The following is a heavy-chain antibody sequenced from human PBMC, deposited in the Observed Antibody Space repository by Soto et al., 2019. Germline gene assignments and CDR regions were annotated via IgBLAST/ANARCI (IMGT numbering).Heavy chain of an antibody. CDR1: GYTFNRYC. V-gene: IGHV1-18*01. J-gene: IGHJ4*02. CDR3: AREGYYGSGSADY. Sequence: ASVKVSCKASGYTFNRYCICWLRQAPGQGLEWMGWISAYNGNTNFAQKFQGRVTMTTDTSTSTAYMELRSLRSDDTAVYYCAREGYYGSGSADYWGQGTLVTVSS. CDR2: ISAYNGNT. D-gene: IGHD3-10*01.